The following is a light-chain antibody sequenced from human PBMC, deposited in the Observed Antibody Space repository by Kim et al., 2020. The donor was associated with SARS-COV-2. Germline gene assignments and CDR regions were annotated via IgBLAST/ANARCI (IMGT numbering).Light chain of an antibody. CDR2: DAS. Sequence: EIVLTQSPATLSLSPGERATLSCRASQSVSSYLAWYQQKPGQAPRLLIYDASNIATGIPARFSGSGSGTDFTLTISSLEPEDFAVYYCQQRSKWPTFGGGTKLEI. CDR1: QSVSSY. J-gene: IGKJ4*01. CDR3: QQRSKWPT. V-gene: IGKV3-11*01.